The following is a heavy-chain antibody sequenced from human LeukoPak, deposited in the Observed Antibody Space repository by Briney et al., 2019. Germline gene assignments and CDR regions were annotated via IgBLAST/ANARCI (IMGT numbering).Heavy chain of an antibody. D-gene: IGHD3-22*01. Sequence: GASVKVSCKASGGTFSSYAISWVRQAPGQGLEWMGGIIPIFGTANYAQKFQGRVTITADESTSTAYMELSSLRSEDTAVYYCASHPLPNYYDSSGYYYPYYYYGMDVWGQGTTVTVSS. J-gene: IGHJ6*02. CDR1: GGTFSSYA. V-gene: IGHV1-69*01. CDR2: IIPIFGTA. CDR3: ASHPLPNYYDSSGYYYPYYYYGMDV.